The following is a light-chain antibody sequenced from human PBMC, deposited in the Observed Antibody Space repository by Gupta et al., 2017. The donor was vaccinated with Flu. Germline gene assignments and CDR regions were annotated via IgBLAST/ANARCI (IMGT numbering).Light chain of an antibody. CDR3: SSHTRSSTYV. CDR2: EVS. CDR1: SSDVGYYNY. J-gene: IGLJ1*01. V-gene: IGLV2-8*01. Sequence: QSALTQPPSASGSPGQSVTIPCPGTSSDVGYYNYVSWYQQYPGKAPKVMIYEVSKRPSGVPDRISGSKSGNTASLTVSGLQAEDEADYYCSSHTRSSTYVFGTGTRVTVL.